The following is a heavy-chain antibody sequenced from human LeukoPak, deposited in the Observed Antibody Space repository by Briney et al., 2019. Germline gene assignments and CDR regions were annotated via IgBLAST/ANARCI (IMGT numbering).Heavy chain of an antibody. V-gene: IGHV1-69*05. CDR2: MSPIFGTA. J-gene: IGHJ4*02. D-gene: IGHD6-6*01. CDR3: ARAETIAARLMGTNSHLYY. Sequence: ASVKVSCNASGGTFISYAISWGRQAPGQGLEWMGGMSPIFGTANYAQKYQGRVKINTDDYTSTAYMELSSLRSEDTAVYYCARAETIAARLMGTNSHLYYWGQGTLVTVSS. CDR1: GGTFISYA.